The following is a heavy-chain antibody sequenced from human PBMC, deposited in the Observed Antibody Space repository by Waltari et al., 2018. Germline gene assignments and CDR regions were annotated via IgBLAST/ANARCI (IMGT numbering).Heavy chain of an antibody. CDR2: SIPNVGLV. V-gene: IGHV1-69*04. Sequence: VQMVQSGAEVKKPGSSVTISCKTSGGTFSRYAISWVRQAPGQGLEWMGSSIPNVGLVDYAQKFKVRITITADKSTNPAYMGLNSLRLEDTAAHYCASEAVDIARSNRGGRHYFYGMDDWGPGTTVIVSS. CDR3: ASEAVDIARSNRGGRHYFYGMDD. CDR1: GGTFSRYA. J-gene: IGHJ6*02. D-gene: IGHD5-12*01.